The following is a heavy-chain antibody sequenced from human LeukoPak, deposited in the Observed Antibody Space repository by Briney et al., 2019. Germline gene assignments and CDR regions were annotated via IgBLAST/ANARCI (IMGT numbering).Heavy chain of an antibody. Sequence: SETLSLTCTVSGYSISSGYYWGWIRQPQGKGLEWIGSIYHSGSTYYSPSLKSRVTISVDTSKNQFSLKLSSVTAADTAVYYCASRGYSGYADMDVWGKGTTVTVSS. D-gene: IGHD5-12*01. J-gene: IGHJ6*03. CDR1: GYSISSGYY. CDR3: ASRGYSGYADMDV. V-gene: IGHV4-38-2*02. CDR2: IYHSGST.